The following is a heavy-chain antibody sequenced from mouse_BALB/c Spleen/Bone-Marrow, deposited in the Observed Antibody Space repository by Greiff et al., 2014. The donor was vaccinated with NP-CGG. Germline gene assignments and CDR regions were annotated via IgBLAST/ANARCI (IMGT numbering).Heavy chain of an antibody. Sequence: VQLKESGGDLVKPGGSLKLSCAASGFTFSSYGMSWARQTPDKRLEWVATISSGGSYTYYPDSVKGRFTISRDNAKNTLYLQMSSLKSEDTAMYYCARQYGNYWDYFDYWGQGTTLTVSS. CDR2: ISSGGSYT. CDR1: GFTFSSYG. V-gene: IGHV5-6*01. J-gene: IGHJ2*01. CDR3: ARQYGNYWDYFDY. D-gene: IGHD2-10*02.